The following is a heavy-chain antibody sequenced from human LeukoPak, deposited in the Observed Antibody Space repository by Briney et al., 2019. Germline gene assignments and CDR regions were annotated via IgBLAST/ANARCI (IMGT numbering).Heavy chain of an antibody. CDR2: IYYSGST. Sequence: SETLSLTCTVSGGSISSYYWNWIRQPPGNGLEWIGYIYYSGSTNYNPSLKSRVTISVDTSKNQFSLKLSSVTAADTAVYYCARYVRSFDYWGQGTLVTVSS. D-gene: IGHD3-10*02. J-gene: IGHJ4*02. CDR3: ARYVRSFDY. CDR1: GGSISSYY. V-gene: IGHV4-59*01.